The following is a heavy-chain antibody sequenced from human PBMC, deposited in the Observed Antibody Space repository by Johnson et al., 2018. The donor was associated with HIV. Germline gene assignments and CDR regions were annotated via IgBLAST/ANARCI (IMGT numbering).Heavy chain of an antibody. CDR3: ARGGVIHDAFDI. J-gene: IGHJ3*02. D-gene: IGHD3-3*01. V-gene: IGHV3-13*04. CDR2: IGSTGDT. Sequence: VQLVESGGGLVQPGGSLRLSCAASGFTFSSYDMHWVRQATGKGLEWVSGIGSTGDTYYPGSVKGRFTISRQNAKNSLYLQMNSLRAEDTAVYYCARGGVIHDAFDIWGQGTMVTVSS. CDR1: GFTFSSYD.